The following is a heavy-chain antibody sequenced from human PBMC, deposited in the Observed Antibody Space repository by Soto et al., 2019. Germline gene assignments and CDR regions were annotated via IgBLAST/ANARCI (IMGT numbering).Heavy chain of an antibody. J-gene: IGHJ3*02. V-gene: IGHV1-69*13. CDR2: IIPIFGTA. CDR1: GGTFSSYA. D-gene: IGHD6-19*01. Sequence: GASVKVSCKASGGTFSSYAISWVRQAPGQGLEWMGGIIPIFGTANYAQKFQGRVTITADESTSTAYMELSSLRSEDTAVYYCAADAGVAVAAAFDIWGQGTMVTVSS. CDR3: AADAGVAVAAAFDI.